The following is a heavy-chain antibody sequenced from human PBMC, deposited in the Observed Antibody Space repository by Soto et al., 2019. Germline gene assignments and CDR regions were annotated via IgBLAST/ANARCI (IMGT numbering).Heavy chain of an antibody. D-gene: IGHD3-10*01. J-gene: IGHJ4*02. CDR3: ARGVAALIRGAIGGLDY. V-gene: IGHV4-34*01. CDR1: GGAFNGYY. Sequence: QVQLQQWGAGLLKPSDTLSLTCAVSGGAFNGYYWTWIRQSPGKGLEWIGEINHSGRTDSNPSLKSRVTMSIDTSKKVCSLNLTSMTAADTAVYFFARGVAALIRGAIGGLDYWGQGTVVTVSS. CDR2: INHSGRT.